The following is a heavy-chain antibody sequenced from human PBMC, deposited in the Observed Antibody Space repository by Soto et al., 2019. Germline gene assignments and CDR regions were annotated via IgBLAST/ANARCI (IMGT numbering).Heavy chain of an antibody. D-gene: IGHD3-3*01. CDR3: ARGPGVYYDFWSGYYIVAPGSNDYYYYGMDV. CDR1: GFTFSSYG. Sequence: GSLRLSCAASGFTFSSYGMHWVRQAPGKGLEWVAVIWYDGSNKYYADSVKGRFTISRDNSKNTLYLQMNSLRAEDTAVYYCARGPGVYYDFWSGYYIVAPGSNDYYYYGMDVWGQGTTVTVSS. V-gene: IGHV3-33*01. J-gene: IGHJ6*02. CDR2: IWYDGSNK.